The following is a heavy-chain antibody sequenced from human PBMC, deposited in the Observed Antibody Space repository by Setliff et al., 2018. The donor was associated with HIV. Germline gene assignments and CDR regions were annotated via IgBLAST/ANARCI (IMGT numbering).Heavy chain of an antibody. Sequence: SVKVSCKPSGGTFSNYAISWVRQAPGHGLEWMGGIIPMFGTADYAQKFQGRVTITADKSTSTAYMELSSLRSEDTAVYYCARDREYYYDNSGSPSFDYWGQGTLVTVSS. D-gene: IGHD3-22*01. J-gene: IGHJ4*02. CDR1: GGTFSNYA. CDR3: ARDREYYYDNSGSPSFDY. CDR2: IIPMFGTA. V-gene: IGHV1-69*06.